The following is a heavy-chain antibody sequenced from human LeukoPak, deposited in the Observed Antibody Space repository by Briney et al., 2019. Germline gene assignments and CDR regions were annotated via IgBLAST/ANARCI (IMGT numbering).Heavy chain of an antibody. CDR1: GYSFTNYW. CDR2: IYPGDSDT. CDR3: ARRYCSSTSCYYFDD. J-gene: IGHJ4*02. Sequence: GESLKISCKGSGYSFTNYWIGWVRQMPGKGLEWMGIIYPGDSDTRYSPSFQGQVTISADKSISTAYLQWSSLKASDTAMYYCARRYCSSTSCYYFDDWGQGSLVTVSS. D-gene: IGHD2-2*01. V-gene: IGHV5-51*01.